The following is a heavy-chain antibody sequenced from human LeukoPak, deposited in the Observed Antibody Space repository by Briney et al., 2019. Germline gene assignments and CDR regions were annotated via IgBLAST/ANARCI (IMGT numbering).Heavy chain of an antibody. CDR1: GGSINSYY. CDR2: IYYSGST. D-gene: IGHD6-19*01. V-gene: IGHV4-59*08. J-gene: IGHJ4*02. CDR3: ARARVAVAGEDYFDY. Sequence: SETLSLTCTVSGGSINSYYWSWIRQPPGKGLEWIGFIYYSGSTNYNPSLKSRVTISLDTSKNQFSLKLSSVIAADTAVYYCARARVAVAGEDYFDYWGQGTLVTVSS.